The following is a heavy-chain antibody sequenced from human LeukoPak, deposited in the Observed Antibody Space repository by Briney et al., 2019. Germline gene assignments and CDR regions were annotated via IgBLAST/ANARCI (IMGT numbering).Heavy chain of an antibody. Sequence: ASVKVSCKASGYTFTSYGISWVRQAPGQGLEWMGWISAYNGNTNYAQKLQGRVTMTTDTSTSTAYMELRSLRSDDTAAYYCARGEIDYGDGYYYGMDVWGQGTTVTVSS. CDR2: ISAYNGNT. CDR3: ARGEIDYGDGYYYGMDV. J-gene: IGHJ6*02. V-gene: IGHV1-18*01. CDR1: GYTFTSYG. D-gene: IGHD4-17*01.